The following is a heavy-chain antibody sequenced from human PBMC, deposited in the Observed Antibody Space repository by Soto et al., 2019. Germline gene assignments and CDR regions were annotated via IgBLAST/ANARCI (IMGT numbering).Heavy chain of an antibody. CDR3: ARESTSPYCTSTSCPRGGWFDP. Sequence: QVQLVQSGVEVKNPGASVKVSCKASGYTFTNYGISWVRQGPGQELEWMGWINPNNGNTQYGQKAQARVTMTTDPSTSTAYMELTSLISDDTAVYYCARESTSPYCTSTSCPRGGWFDPWGQGTLLIVSS. J-gene: IGHJ5*02. CDR2: INPNNGNT. D-gene: IGHD2-2*01. V-gene: IGHV1-18*04. CDR1: GYTFTNYG.